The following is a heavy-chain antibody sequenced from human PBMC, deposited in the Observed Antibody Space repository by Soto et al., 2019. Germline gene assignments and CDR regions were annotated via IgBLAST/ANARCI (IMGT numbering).Heavy chain of an antibody. CDR1: GFTLRSYG. CDR3: ARGSIAARPRGWFDP. V-gene: IGHV3-33*01. Sequence: PGGSRRLSCAASGFTLRSYGMHGVRQAPGKGLEGVAGIWYDGSNKYYADSVKGRFTISRDNSKNTLYLQMNSLRAEDTAVYYCARGSIAARPRGWFDPWGQGTLVTVSS. J-gene: IGHJ5*02. D-gene: IGHD6-6*01. CDR2: IWYDGSNK.